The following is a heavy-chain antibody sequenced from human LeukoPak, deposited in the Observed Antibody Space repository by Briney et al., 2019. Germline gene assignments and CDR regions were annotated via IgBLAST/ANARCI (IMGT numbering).Heavy chain of an antibody. Sequence: GGSLRLSCAASGFTFSSFGMNWVRQAPGKGLEWVSYISYSGSLTDHADSVKGRFTISRGNAKNSLYLQLNSLRDEDTAVYFCAKVIRGGYGMDVWGQGTTVTVSS. J-gene: IGHJ6*02. CDR2: ISYSGSLT. CDR1: GFTFSSFG. CDR3: AKVIRGGYGMDV. D-gene: IGHD3-10*01. V-gene: IGHV3-48*02.